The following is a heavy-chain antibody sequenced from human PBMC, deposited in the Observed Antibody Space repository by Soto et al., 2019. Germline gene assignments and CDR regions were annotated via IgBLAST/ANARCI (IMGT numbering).Heavy chain of an antibody. CDR1: GFTFSDYY. D-gene: IGHD1-26*01. CDR3: ARARVGAASSFDY. V-gene: IGHV3-72*01. Sequence: EVQLVESGGGVVQPGGSLRLSCAVSGFTFSDYYMDWVLHAPGKVLEWVRRTRPKAYRYSTEYAASVLGRFTSSRDDSKNSLYLQMNSLRTEDTALYWCARARVGAASSFDYWGQGTLVTVSS. J-gene: IGHJ4*02. CDR2: TRPKAYRYST.